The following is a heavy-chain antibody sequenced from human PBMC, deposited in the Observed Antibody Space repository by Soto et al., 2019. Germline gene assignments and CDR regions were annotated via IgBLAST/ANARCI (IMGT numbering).Heavy chain of an antibody. J-gene: IGHJ6*02. Sequence: TLSLTCTVSGGSISYEYYHWTWIRQSPGKGLEWIGYIHYSGSIIYNPSFKSRVTISVDTSKNQFSLQLSSVTAADTAVYFCAREDDGGDRDYYGLDVWGQGTTVT. D-gene: IGHD2-21*02. V-gene: IGHV4-30-4*08. CDR1: GGSISYEYYH. CDR2: IHYSGSI. CDR3: AREDDGGDRDYYGLDV.